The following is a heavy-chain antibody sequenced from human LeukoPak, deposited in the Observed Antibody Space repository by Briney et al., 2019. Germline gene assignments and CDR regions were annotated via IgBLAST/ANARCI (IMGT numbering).Heavy chain of an antibody. V-gene: IGHV3-9*01. Sequence: GGSLRLSCAASGFTFDDYAMHWVRQAPGKGLEWVSGISWNSGSIGYADSVKGRFTISRDNAKNSLYLQMNSLRAEDTALYYCAKDSTNHYYDSSGPRWTFDYWGQGTLVTVSS. CDR2: ISWNSGSI. D-gene: IGHD3-22*01. J-gene: IGHJ4*02. CDR3: AKDSTNHYYDSSGPRWTFDY. CDR1: GFTFDDYA.